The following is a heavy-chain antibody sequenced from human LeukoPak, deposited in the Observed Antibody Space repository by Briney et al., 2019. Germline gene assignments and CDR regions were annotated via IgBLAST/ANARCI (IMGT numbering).Heavy chain of an antibody. J-gene: IGHJ2*01. D-gene: IGHD3-3*01. V-gene: IGHV4-38-2*01. CDR3: ASSRITIFGVARVWYFDL. CDR1: GYSISSGYY. CDR2: IHHSGGT. Sequence: PSETLSLTCAVSGYSISSGYYWGWIRQAPGKGLEWIGTIHHSGGTYYNPSLKSRVTISVDTSKNQFSLKLSSVTAADTAVYYCASSRITIFGVARVWYFDLWGRGTLVTVSS.